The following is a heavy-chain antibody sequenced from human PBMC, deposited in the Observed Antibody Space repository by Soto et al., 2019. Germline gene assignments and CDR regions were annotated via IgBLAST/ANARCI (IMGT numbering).Heavy chain of an antibody. CDR3: IRQSADY. J-gene: IGHJ4*02. CDR2: IRAKTNRYAT. CDR1: GFTFSGSD. D-gene: IGHD3-3*01. Sequence: EVQLVESGGGLVQPGGSLKLSCAASGFTFSGSDIHWVRQASGKGLEWVGRIRAKTNRYATAYGASVSGRFTISRYDSANTAYLQMSSLKTDDTAVYYCIRQSADYWGQGTLVTVSS. V-gene: IGHV3-73*02.